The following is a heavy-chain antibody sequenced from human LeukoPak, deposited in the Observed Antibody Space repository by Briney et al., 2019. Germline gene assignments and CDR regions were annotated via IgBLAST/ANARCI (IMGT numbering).Heavy chain of an antibody. CDR2: INPSGGST. CDR3: ARDNGGNPGDY. V-gene: IGHV1-46*01. CDR1: GYTFTSYY. D-gene: IGHD4-23*01. J-gene: IGHJ4*02. Sequence: GASVKVSCKASGYTFTSYYMHWVRQAPGQGLEWMGIINPSGGSTSYAQKFQGRVTMTRDMSTSTVYMELSSLRSEDTAVYYCARDNGGNPGDYWGQGTLVTVSS.